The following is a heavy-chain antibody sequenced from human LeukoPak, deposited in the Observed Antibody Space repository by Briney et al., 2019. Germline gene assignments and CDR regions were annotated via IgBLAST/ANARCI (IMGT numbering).Heavy chain of an antibody. D-gene: IGHD2-15*01. CDR1: GFTVSSNY. CDR3: ASGEVGVRKFYSDPFHY. V-gene: IGHV3-53*01. CDR2: IYSAGST. Sequence: GGSLRLSCAASGFTVSSNYMSWVRQAPGKGLEWVSIIYSAGSTYYADSVRGRFTISRGSSKNTVCLQMNSLRVEDTAVYYCASGEVGVRKFYSDPFHYWGQGTLVTVSP. J-gene: IGHJ4*02.